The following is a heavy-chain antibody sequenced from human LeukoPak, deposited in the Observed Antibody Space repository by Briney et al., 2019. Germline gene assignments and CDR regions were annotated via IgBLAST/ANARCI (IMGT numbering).Heavy chain of an antibody. CDR3: ARGRSITLLRGVAMSDGFDI. D-gene: IGHD3-10*01. V-gene: IGHV3-21*06. CDR2: YHTSGRYV. CDR1: GFTFSNYG. J-gene: IGHJ3*02. Sequence: PGGSLRLSCAASGFTFSNYGMNWVRQAPGKGLEWVSFYHTSGRYVYYGDSVKGRFTISRDNAKNLLFLQMNGLRAEDTALYYCARGRSITLLRGVAMSDGFDIWGQGAMVAVSS.